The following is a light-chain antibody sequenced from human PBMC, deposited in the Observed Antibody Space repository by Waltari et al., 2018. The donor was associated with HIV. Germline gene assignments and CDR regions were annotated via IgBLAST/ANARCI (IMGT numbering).Light chain of an antibody. CDR1: RSNIGAHFD. CDR2: RDS. Sequence: QSVLTQPPSVSGAPGPRVTVSCTGRRSNIGAHFDVRRSQQLPGKAPKLLIFRDSIRPSGVPDRFSGSKSGTAASLDISGLQSEDEADFYCETWDGGLNGVLFGGGTKLTVL. CDR3: ETWDGGLNGVL. J-gene: IGLJ3*02. V-gene: IGLV1-40*01.